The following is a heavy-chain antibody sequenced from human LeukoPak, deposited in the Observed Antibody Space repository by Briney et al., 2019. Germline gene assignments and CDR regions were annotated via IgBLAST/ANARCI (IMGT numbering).Heavy chain of an antibody. CDR1: GFTFSSYW. CDR2: VNSDGSST. D-gene: IGHD2/OR15-2a*01. CDR3: ARDLSLDAFDI. J-gene: IGHJ3*02. V-gene: IGHV3-74*01. Sequence: GGSLRLSRAASGFTFSSYWMHWVRQAPGKGLVWVSRVNSDGSSTSYADSVKGRFTISRDNAKNTPYLQMNSLRAEDTAVYYCARDLSLDAFDIWGQGTMVTVSS.